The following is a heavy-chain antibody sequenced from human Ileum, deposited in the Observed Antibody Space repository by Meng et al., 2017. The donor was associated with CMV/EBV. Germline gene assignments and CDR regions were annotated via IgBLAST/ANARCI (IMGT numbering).Heavy chain of an antibody. V-gene: IGHV1-69*05. CDR3: ARLIGRGSSGWYFDY. Sequence: SGGTFSSYGISWVRQAPGQGLEWMGGIIPIFGTANYAQKFQGRVTITTDESTSTAYMELSSLRSEDTAVYYCARLIGRGSSGWYFDYWGQGTLVTVSS. CDR2: IIPIFGTA. J-gene: IGHJ4*02. CDR1: GGTFSSYG. D-gene: IGHD6-19*01.